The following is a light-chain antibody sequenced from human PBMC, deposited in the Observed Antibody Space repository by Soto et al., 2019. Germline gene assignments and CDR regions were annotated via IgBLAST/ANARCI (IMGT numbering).Light chain of an antibody. Sequence: QSVLTQPPSASGTPGQRVTISCSGSSSNIGSKYVYWYQQLPGTAPKLLIYRNNQRPSGVPDRFSGSKSGTSASLAISGLRSEDEADYYCVARDDSLSGYVFGTGTKLT. CDR2: RNN. CDR1: SSNIGSKY. V-gene: IGLV1-47*01. J-gene: IGLJ1*01. CDR3: VARDDSLSGYV.